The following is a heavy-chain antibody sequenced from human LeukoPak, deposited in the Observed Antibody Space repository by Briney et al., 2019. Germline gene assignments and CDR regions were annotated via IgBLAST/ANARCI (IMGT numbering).Heavy chain of an antibody. CDR1: GNTFTGDF. J-gene: IGHJ4*02. Sequence: ASVKVSCKASGNTFTGDFMQWVRQAPGQGLEWMGWINVNSGGTHYAQKFQGRVSMTSDTSIATAYMELSGLRSDDTAVYYCASYSDSPKEFDKWGQGTLVSFSS. D-gene: IGHD1-26*01. CDR3: ASYSDSPKEFDK. V-gene: IGHV1-2*02. CDR2: INVNSGGT.